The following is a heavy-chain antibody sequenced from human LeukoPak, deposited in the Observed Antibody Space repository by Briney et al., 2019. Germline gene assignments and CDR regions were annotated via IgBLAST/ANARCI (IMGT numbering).Heavy chain of an antibody. CDR2: ISTTGGT. D-gene: IGHD2-2*01. J-gene: IGHJ5*02. CDR1: GGSSSSGSWY. Sequence: SQTLSLTCTVSGGSSSSGSWYWPLLRQPAGKGLEWIGRISTTGGTNYNPSLKSRVTISIDTSKNQFSLKLSSVTAADTAVYYCARDIVVVPAALNWFDPWGQGTLVTVSS. V-gene: IGHV4-61*02. CDR3: ARDIVVVPAALNWFDP.